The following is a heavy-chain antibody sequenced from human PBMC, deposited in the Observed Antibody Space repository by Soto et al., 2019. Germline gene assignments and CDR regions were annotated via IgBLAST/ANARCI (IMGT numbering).Heavy chain of an antibody. J-gene: IGHJ4*02. CDR1: GGSISSYY. V-gene: IGHV4-59*08. CDR2: IYYSGST. CDR3: ARHEATMTYYFDY. D-gene: IGHD3-22*01. Sequence: SETLSLTCTVSGGSISSYYWSWIRQPPGKGLEWIGYIYYSGSTNYNPSLKSRVTISVDTSKNQFSLKLSSVTAADTAVYYCARHEATMTYYFDYWGQGTLVTVSS.